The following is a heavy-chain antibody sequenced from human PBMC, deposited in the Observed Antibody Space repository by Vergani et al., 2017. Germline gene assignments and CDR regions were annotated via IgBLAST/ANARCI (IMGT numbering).Heavy chain of an antibody. CDR3: VRHTTYTDS. D-gene: IGHD1-1*01. Sequence: EVELVPSGPEMRKPGESLKISCKGSEYSFGNYWIGWVRQMPGKGLEWMGIIYPADSDTRYSPSFQGQVTISADKSIRTAFLQWDSLKASDTALYYCVRHTTYTDSWGQGTLVTVSS. CDR1: EYSFGNYW. V-gene: IGHV5-51*01. J-gene: IGHJ4*02. CDR2: IYPADSDT.